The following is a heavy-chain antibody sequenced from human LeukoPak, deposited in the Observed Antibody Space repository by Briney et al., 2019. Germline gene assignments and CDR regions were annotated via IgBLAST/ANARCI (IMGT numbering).Heavy chain of an antibody. V-gene: IGHV4-59*08. Sequence: SETLSLTCTVSGGSISSYYWSWIRQPPGKGLEWIGYIYYSGSTNYNPSLKSRVTISVDTSKNQFSLKLSSVTPADTAVYYWWRHKRRHYYDSSGYLDYWGQGTLVTVSS. D-gene: IGHD3-22*01. J-gene: IGHJ4*02. CDR2: IYYSGST. CDR1: GGSISSYY. CDR3: WRHKRRHYYDSSGYLDY.